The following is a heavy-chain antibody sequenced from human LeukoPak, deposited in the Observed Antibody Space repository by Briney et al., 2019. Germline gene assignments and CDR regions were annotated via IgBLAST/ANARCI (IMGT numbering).Heavy chain of an antibody. D-gene: IGHD2-15*01. CDR2: ISSSGSTI. V-gene: IGHV3-48*03. J-gene: IGHJ6*03. CDR1: GFTFSSYE. Sequence: GGSLRLSCAASGFTFSSYEMNWVRQAPGKGLEWVSYISSSGSTIYYADSVKGRFTISRDNAKNSLYLQMNSLRSEDTAVYYCAREGRGYCSGGSCWERYYYYYYMDVWGKGTTVTVSS. CDR3: AREGRGYCSGGSCWERYYYYYYMDV.